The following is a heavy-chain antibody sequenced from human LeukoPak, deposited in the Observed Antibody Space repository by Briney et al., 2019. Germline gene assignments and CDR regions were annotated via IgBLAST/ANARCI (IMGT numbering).Heavy chain of an antibody. CDR2: IYYSGST. CDR1: GGSISSGGYY. D-gene: IGHD6-19*01. Sequence: SETLSLTCTVSGGSISSGGYYWSWIRQPPGKGLEWIGYIYYSGSTNYNPSLKSRVTISVDTSKNQFSLRLSSVTAADTAVYYCARGGVPRSTQWPYYCYGMDVWGQGTTVTVSS. CDR3: ARGGVPRSTQWPYYCYGMDV. V-gene: IGHV4-61*08. J-gene: IGHJ6*02.